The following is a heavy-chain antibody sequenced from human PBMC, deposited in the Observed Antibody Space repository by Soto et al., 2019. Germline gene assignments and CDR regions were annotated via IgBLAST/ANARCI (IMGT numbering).Heavy chain of an antibody. Sequence: QVQLVQSGAEVKKPGASVKVSCKASGYTFTGYYMHWVRQAPGQGLEWMGWINPNSGGTNYAQKFQGRVTMTRDTSISTAYMELSRLRSDDTAVYYCARGSDFWGGFSDAGRNYGMDVWGQGPTVTVSS. D-gene: IGHD3-3*01. CDR2: INPNSGGT. J-gene: IGHJ6*02. V-gene: IGHV1-2*02. CDR1: GYTFTGYY. CDR3: ARGSDFWGGFSDAGRNYGMDV.